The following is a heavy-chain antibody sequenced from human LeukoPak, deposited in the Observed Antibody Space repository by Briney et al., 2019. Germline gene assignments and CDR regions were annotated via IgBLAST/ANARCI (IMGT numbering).Heavy chain of an antibody. Sequence: GGTLRLSCAASGFTFTSYNMHWVRQASGKGLVWVSRITTGVSTTMYADSVKGRFTISRDNAKNTVHLQMSRLRAEDTAIYYCAKGYYGDPVVFDYWGQGTLVTVSS. D-gene: IGHD3-10*01. V-gene: IGHV3-74*03. CDR1: GFTFTSYN. J-gene: IGHJ4*02. CDR3: AKGYYGDPVVFDY. CDR2: ITTGVSTT.